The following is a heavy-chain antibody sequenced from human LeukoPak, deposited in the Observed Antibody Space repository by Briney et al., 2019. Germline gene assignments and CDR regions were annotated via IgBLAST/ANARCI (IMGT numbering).Heavy chain of an antibody. CDR3: ARGAGSDIVATIGY. CDR2: IKQDGSEK. CDR1: GFTFSSYW. D-gene: IGHD5-12*01. J-gene: IGHJ4*02. V-gene: IGHV3-7*03. Sequence: GGSLRLPCAASGFTFSSYWMSWVRQAPGKGLEWVANIKQDGSEKYYVDSVKGRFTISRDNAKNSLYLQMNSLRAEDTALYYCARGAGSDIVATIGYWGQGTLVTVSS.